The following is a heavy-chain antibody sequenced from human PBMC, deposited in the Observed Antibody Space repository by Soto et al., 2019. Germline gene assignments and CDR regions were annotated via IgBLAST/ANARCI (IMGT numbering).Heavy chain of an antibody. Sequence: SQTLSLTCAISGDSVSRNSASWNWIRRSPLRGLEWLGRTYYRTKWYHDSAMSLKSRIVVNPDTSKNQFSLELRSVTAADTAVYFCARQYISSTGVFGSTLTGYYFDFWGQGTLVTVSS. V-gene: IGHV6-1*01. CDR3: ARQYISSTGVFGSTLTGYYFDF. D-gene: IGHD2-8*02. J-gene: IGHJ4*02. CDR2: TYYRTKWYH. CDR1: GDSVSRNSAS.